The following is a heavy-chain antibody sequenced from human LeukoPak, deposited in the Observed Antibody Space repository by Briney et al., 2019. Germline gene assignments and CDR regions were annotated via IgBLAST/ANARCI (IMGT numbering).Heavy chain of an antibody. J-gene: IGHJ4*02. CDR2: ISGSGGST. V-gene: IGHV3-23*01. CDR3: AKASNPYCSSTSCYVFDY. D-gene: IGHD2-2*01. Sequence: GGSLRLSCAASRFTFSSYGMSWVRQAPGKGLEWVSAISGSGGSTYYADSVKGRFTISRDNSKNTLYLQMNSLRAEDTAVYYCAKASNPYCSSTSCYVFDYWGQGTLVTVSS. CDR1: RFTFSSYG.